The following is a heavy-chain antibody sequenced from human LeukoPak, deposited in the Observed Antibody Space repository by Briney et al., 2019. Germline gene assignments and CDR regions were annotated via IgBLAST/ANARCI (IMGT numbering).Heavy chain of an antibody. CDR3: ARVALGATIGDYYYYMDV. CDR2: INHSGST. Sequence: PSETLSLTCAVYGGSFSGYYWSWIRQPPGKGLEWIGEINHSGSTNYNPSLKSRVTISVDTSKNQFSLKLSSVTAADTAVYYCARVALGATIGDYYYYMDVWAKGPRSPSP. J-gene: IGHJ6*03. CDR1: GGSFSGYY. D-gene: IGHD5-12*01. V-gene: IGHV4-34*01.